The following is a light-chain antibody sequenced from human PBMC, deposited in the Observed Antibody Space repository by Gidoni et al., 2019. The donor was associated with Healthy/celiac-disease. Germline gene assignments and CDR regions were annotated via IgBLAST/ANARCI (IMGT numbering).Light chain of an antibody. V-gene: IGKV3-11*01. Sequence: ELVLTQSPSTLSLSPGERATLSCRASQSVSSHLAWYQQKPGQSPRLLIYDASNMATGIPARFSGSGSGTDFTLTISSLEPEDFAVYYCQQRSNWPRALTFGGGTKVEIK. CDR1: QSVSSH. J-gene: IGKJ4*01. CDR2: DAS. CDR3: QQRSNWPRALT.